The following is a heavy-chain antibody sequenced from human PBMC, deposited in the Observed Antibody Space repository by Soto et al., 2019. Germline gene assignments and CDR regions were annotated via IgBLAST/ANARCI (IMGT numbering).Heavy chain of an antibody. CDR1: VGSVNGYY. V-gene: IGHV4-34*01. D-gene: IGHD6-19*01. CDR3: ARGEVSGWQHARLNWFGP. CDR2: IIHSEDI. J-gene: IGHJ5*02. Sequence: QVQLQQWGAGLLKPSETLSLTCAVHVGSVNGYYWAWISQPPGKGLECYGEIIHSEDIIYNPSLKSRVSISLDTSKNQFSMRLTSVTAADTAVYSCARGEVSGWQHARLNWFGPWCQGTLVTVSS.